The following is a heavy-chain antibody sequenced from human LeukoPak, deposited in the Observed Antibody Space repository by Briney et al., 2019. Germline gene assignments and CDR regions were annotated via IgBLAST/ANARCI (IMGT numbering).Heavy chain of an antibody. V-gene: IGHV3-23*01. J-gene: IGHJ4*02. D-gene: IGHD1-26*01. CDR1: GFTFSSYA. CDR2: ISGSGGST. Sequence: GGSLRLSRAASGFTFSSYAMSWVRQAPGKGLEWVSAISGSGGSTYYADSVKGRFTISRDNSKNTLYLQMNSLRAEDTAVYYCANGINGGSYSQLDYWGQGTLVTVSS. CDR3: ANGINGGSYSQLDY.